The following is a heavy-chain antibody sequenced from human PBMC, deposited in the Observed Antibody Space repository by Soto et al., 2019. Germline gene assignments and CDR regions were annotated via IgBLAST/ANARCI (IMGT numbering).Heavy chain of an antibody. CDR2: IFYSGST. CDR3: AREYGDFYFDY. V-gene: IGHV4-30-4*01. CDR1: GGSINNVDYY. Sequence: SETLSLTCSVSGGSINNVDYYWSWIRQPPGKGLEWIGYIFYSGSTYYNPSLKSRVTISVDTSKNQFSLKLSSVTAADTAVYYCAREYGDFYFDYWGQGTLVTVSS. D-gene: IGHD4-17*01. J-gene: IGHJ4*02.